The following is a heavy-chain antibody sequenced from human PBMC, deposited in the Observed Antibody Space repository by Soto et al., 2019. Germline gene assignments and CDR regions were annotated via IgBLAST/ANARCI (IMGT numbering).Heavy chain of an antibody. J-gene: IGHJ4*02. CDR2: ISSSSNNI. V-gene: IGHV3-21*01. D-gene: IGHD6-13*01. CDR3: ARDLTTATGAFDY. Sequence: EVQLVESGGGLVKPGGSLRLSCAASGFSLRSYSMNWVRQAPGKGLEWVSSISSSSNNIYYADSVKGRFTISRDNAKNSLFLQVKSLRDEDTAVYFCARDLTTATGAFDYWGQGTLVTVSS. CDR1: GFSLRSYS.